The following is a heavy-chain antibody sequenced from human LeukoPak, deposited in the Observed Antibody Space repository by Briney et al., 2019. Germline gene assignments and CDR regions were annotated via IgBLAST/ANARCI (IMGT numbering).Heavy chain of an antibody. V-gene: IGHV1-69*01. CDR3: ARGEWELLFDY. D-gene: IGHD1-26*01. CDR1: GGTFSSYA. J-gene: IGHJ4*02. CDR2: IIPIFGTA. Sequence: SVTVSCKGSGGTFSSYAIRWVRPAPGQGLEWMGGIIPIFGTANYAQKFQGRVTITADESTSTAYMELSSLRSEDTAVYYCARGEWELLFDYWGQGTLVTVSS.